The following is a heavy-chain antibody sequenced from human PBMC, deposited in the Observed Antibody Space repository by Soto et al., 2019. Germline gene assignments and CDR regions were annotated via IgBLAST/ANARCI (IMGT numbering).Heavy chain of an antibody. V-gene: IGHV1-69*01. Sequence: QVQLVQSGAEVKRPGSSVKVSCKASGGTFTSQAINWVRQAPGQVLEWLGGIIPFFKGIHYAQKFQGRVTITADDSTSTAYMDLSDLRSEDTDVYYCARDVPLNYYDGTYYYYAMDVWGQGTTVTVSS. CDR3: ARDVPLNYYDGTYYYYAMDV. J-gene: IGHJ6*02. CDR1: GGTFTSQA. D-gene: IGHD3-3*01. CDR2: IIPFFKGI.